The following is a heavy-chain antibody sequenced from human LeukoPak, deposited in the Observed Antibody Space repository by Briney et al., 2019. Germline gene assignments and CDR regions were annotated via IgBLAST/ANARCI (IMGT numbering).Heavy chain of an antibody. CDR1: GFTFSSYA. V-gene: IGHV3-30-3*01. D-gene: IGHD3-10*01. CDR2: ISYDGSNE. J-gene: IGHJ6*02. Sequence: GGSLRLSCAASGFTFSSYAMHWVRQAPGKGLEWVAVISYDGSNEYYADSVKGRFTISRDNSKNTLYLQMNSLRAEDTAVYYCARGRYYYGSGTSMDVWGQGTTVTVSS. CDR3: ARGRYYYGSGTSMDV.